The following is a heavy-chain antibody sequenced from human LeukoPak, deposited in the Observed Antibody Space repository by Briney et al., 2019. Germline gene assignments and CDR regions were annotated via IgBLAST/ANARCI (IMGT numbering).Heavy chain of an antibody. CDR1: GDSISSSFYY. V-gene: IGHV4-39*01. J-gene: IGHJ4*02. CDR3: ARLSRELPY. D-gene: IGHD1-26*01. CDR2: IYYGGST. Sequence: SETLSLTCTVSGDSISSSFYYWGWIRQPPGKGLEWIGSIYYGGSTYYNPSLKSRVTISVDTSKNQFSLRLSSVTAADTAVYYCARLSRELPYWGQGTLVTVSS.